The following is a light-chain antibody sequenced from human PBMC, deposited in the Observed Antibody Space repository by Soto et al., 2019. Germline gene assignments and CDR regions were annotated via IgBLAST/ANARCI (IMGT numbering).Light chain of an antibody. CDR3: QQYGSSPKT. V-gene: IGKV3-15*01. Sequence: EIVMTQSPATLSVSPGERATLSCRASQNVSSNLAWYQQKPGQAPRLLIYGASTRATGIPARFSGSGSGTDFTLTISRLEPEDFAVYYCQQYGSSPKTFGQGTKVDNK. CDR1: QNVSSN. J-gene: IGKJ1*01. CDR2: GAS.